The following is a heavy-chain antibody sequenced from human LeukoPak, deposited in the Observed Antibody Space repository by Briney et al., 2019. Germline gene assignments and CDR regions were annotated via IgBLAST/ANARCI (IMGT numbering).Heavy chain of an antibody. D-gene: IGHD3-10*01. Sequence: SVKVSCKASGYTFTSYDINWVRQATGQGLEWMGGIIPIIGTPKLARKFQGRVTITTDESTTTVYMELSGLRFEDTAVYYCARDLMVRGARGYWGQGTLVTVSS. CDR2: IIPIIGTP. V-gene: IGHV1-69*05. J-gene: IGHJ4*02. CDR3: ARDLMVRGARGY. CDR1: GYTFTSYD.